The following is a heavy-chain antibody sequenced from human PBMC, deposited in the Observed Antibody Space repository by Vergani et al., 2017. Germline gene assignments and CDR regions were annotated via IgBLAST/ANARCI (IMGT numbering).Heavy chain of an antibody. D-gene: IGHD5-12*01. Sequence: QVQLVQSGAEVKKPGSSVKVSCKASGGTFSSYAISWVRQAPGQGLEWMGGIIPIFDTANYAQKFQGRVTITADESTSTAYMELSSLRSEDTAVYYCARDLGGYSGYGENWFDPWGQGTLVTVSS. CDR1: GGTFSSYA. J-gene: IGHJ5*02. CDR3: ARDLGGYSGYGENWFDP. V-gene: IGHV1-69*12. CDR2: IIPIFDTA.